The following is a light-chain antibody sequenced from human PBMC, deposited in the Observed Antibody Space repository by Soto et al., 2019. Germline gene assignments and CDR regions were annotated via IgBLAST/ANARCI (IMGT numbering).Light chain of an antibody. CDR1: QSISGY. V-gene: IGKV1-39*01. J-gene: IGKJ1*01. Sequence: DIQMTQSPSSLSACLGYRVTITFLASQSISGYLNWYQKKSGQAPRLLMYAASSLQSGVPSRFSGSGSGTDFTLTISSLQPEDSATYYCQQSDSMPWTFGQGTKVDIK. CDR3: QQSDSMPWT. CDR2: AAS.